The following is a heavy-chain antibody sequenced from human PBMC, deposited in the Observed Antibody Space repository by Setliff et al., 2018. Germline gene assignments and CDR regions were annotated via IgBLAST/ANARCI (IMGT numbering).Heavy chain of an antibody. CDR3: ASVDSSDYPGY. CDR2: IRRKADNVAP. Sequence: GGSVRLSCAASGFALSGSAIHWVRQASGKGLEWVGRIRRKADNVAPLYAASVKGRLIISRDDSKNTAYLQMNSLKTEDTAVYYCASVDSSDYPGYWGQGTLVTVSS. V-gene: IGHV3-73*01. D-gene: IGHD4-17*01. CDR1: GFALSGSA. J-gene: IGHJ4*02.